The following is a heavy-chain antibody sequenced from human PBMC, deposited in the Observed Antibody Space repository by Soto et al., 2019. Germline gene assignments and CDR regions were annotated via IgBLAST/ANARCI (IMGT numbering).Heavy chain of an antibody. CDR2: ISAYNGNT. CDR3: ARDNIVVVTAMKPLDY. CDR1: GYTFTSYG. J-gene: IGHJ4*02. V-gene: IGHV1-18*01. D-gene: IGHD2-21*02. Sequence: ASVKVSCKASGYTFTSYGISWVRQAPGQGLEWMGWISAYNGNTNYAQKLQGRVTMTTDTSTSTAYMELRSLRSDDTAVYYCARDNIVVVTAMKPLDYWGQGTLVTV.